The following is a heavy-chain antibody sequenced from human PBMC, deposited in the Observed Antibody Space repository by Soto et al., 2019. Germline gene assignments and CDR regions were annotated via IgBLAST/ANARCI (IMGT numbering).Heavy chain of an antibody. V-gene: IGHV1-8*01. J-gene: IGHJ4*02. CDR1: GYTFTSYD. CDR2: MNPNSGNT. D-gene: IGHD6-13*01. Sequence: QVQLVQSGAEVKNPGASVKVSCKASGYTFTSYDINWVRQATGQGLEWMGWMNPNSGNTGYAQKFQGRVTMTRNTSISTAYMELSSLRSEDTAVYFWAREHSSSWRFDYWGQGTLVTVSS. CDR3: AREHSSSWRFDY.